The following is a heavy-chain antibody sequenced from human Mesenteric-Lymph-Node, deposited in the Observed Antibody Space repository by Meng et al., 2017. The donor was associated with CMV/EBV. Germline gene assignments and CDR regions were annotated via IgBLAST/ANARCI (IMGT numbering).Heavy chain of an antibody. CDR1: GFTFSSYS. CDR3: VKDKGFRYLEWSSV. J-gene: IGHJ4*02. V-gene: IGHV3-48*01. CDR2: ISSASSTI. D-gene: IGHD3-3*01. Sequence: GGSLRLSCAASGFTFSSYSMNWVRQAPGKGLEWVSYISSASSTIYYADSVKGRFTMSRDNSKNTLFLQMNSLRAEDTAVYYCVKDKGFRYLEWSSVRGQGTLVTVSS.